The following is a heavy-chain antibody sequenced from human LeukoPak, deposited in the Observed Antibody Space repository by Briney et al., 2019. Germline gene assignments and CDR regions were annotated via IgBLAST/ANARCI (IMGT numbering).Heavy chain of an antibody. J-gene: IGHJ4*02. Sequence: SETLSLTCAVYGGSFSGYYWSWIRQPPGKGLEWIGEINHSGSTNYNPSLKSRVTISVDTSKNQFSLKLGSVTAADTAVYYCARVGVVTAIAYWGQGTLVTVSS. V-gene: IGHV4-34*01. CDR3: ARVGVVTAIAY. CDR1: GGSFSGYY. D-gene: IGHD2-21*02. CDR2: INHSGST.